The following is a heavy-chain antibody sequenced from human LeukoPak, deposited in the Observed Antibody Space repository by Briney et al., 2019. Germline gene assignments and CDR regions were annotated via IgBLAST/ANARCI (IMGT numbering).Heavy chain of an antibody. CDR1: GESFSDYS. CDR3: ARVRGTFYYGSGSPYNWFDP. Sequence: SETLSLTCGVYGESFSDYSWSWIRQPPGKGLEWIGEINHGGVTNYNPSLKSRVTISVDTSKNHFSLNLKSVTAADTAIYYCARVRGTFYYGSGSPYNWFDPWGQGTLITVSS. CDR2: INHGGVT. J-gene: IGHJ5*02. D-gene: IGHD3-10*01. V-gene: IGHV4-34*01.